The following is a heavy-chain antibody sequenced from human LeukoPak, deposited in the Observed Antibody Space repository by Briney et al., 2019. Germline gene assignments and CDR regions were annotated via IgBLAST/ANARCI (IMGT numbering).Heavy chain of an antibody. Sequence: GASVKVSCKASGYTFTGYYMHWVRQAPGQGLEWMGWINPNSGGTNYAQKFQGWVTMTRDTSISTAYMELSRLRSDDTAVYYCAREWFGELLYFDYWGQGTLVTVSS. CDR2: INPNSGGT. V-gene: IGHV1-2*04. CDR1: GYTFTGYY. J-gene: IGHJ4*02. D-gene: IGHD3-10*01. CDR3: AREWFGELLYFDY.